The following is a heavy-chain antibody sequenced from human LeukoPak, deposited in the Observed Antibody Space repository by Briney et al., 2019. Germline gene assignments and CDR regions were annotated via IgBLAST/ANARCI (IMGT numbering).Heavy chain of an antibody. CDR1: GGSFSGYY. CDR2: INHSGST. V-gene: IGHV4-34*01. Sequence: PSETLSLTCAVYGGSFSGYYWSWIRQPPWKGLEWIGEINHSGSTNYNPSLKSRVTISVDTSKNQFSLKLSSVTAADTAVYYCARNPGRITMVRGASFYYYGMDVWGQGTTVTVSS. D-gene: IGHD3-10*01. CDR3: ARNPGRITMVRGASFYYYGMDV. J-gene: IGHJ6*02.